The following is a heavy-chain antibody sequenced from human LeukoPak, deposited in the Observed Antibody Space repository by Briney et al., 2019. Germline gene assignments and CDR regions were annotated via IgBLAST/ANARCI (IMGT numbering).Heavy chain of an antibody. CDR3: ARGGGSGWYDFDY. CDR2: ITSSGSTT. J-gene: IGHJ4*02. Sequence: GGSLRLSCAASGFTFSSYRMNWVRQAPGKGLEWISYITSSGSTTYYADSVKGRFTISRDNAKNSVYLQMNNLRAEDTALYYCARGGGSGWYDFDYWGQGTQVTVSS. V-gene: IGHV3-48*04. D-gene: IGHD6-19*01. CDR1: GFTFSSYR.